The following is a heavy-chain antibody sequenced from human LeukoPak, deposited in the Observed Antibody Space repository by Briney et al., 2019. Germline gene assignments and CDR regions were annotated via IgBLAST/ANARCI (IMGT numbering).Heavy chain of an antibody. CDR2: ISSSGSTI. CDR3: ARDRADPDYGDYVFAY. D-gene: IGHD4-17*01. CDR1: GFTFSDYY. V-gene: IGHV3-11*04. J-gene: IGHJ4*02. Sequence: PGGSLRLSCAASGFTFSDYYMSWIRQAPGKGLEWVSYISSSGSTIYYADSVKGRFTISRDNAKNSLYLNIHSLRAEDTAVYYCARDRADPDYGDYVFAYWGQGTLVTVSS.